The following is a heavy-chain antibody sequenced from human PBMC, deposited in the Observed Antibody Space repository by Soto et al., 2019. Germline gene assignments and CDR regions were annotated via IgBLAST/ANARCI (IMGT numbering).Heavy chain of an antibody. CDR3: ARGILV. J-gene: IGHJ4*02. V-gene: IGHV4-31*03. CDR1: GGSINSGGYC. Sequence: QVQLQESGPGLVKPSQTLSLTCTVSGGSINSGGYCWSWIRQHPGKGLDWLGCISYGGSTSYNPSLKSRVTISVDTSKNQFPLKLGSVTAADTAVYYCARGILVWGQGTLITVSS. D-gene: IGHD5-18*01. CDR2: ISYGGST.